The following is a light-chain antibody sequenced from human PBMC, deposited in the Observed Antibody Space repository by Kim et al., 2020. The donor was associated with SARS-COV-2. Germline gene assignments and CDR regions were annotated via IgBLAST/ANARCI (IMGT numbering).Light chain of an antibody. Sequence: SYELTQPPSVSVSPGQTASITCSGDKLGDKYACWYQQKPGQSPVLVIYQDRKRPSGIPERFSGSSSGNTATLTISGTQAMDEADYYCQAWDSNTAVVFGGGTKLTVL. CDR1: KLGDKY. J-gene: IGLJ2*01. V-gene: IGLV3-1*01. CDR3: QAWDSNTAVV. CDR2: QDR.